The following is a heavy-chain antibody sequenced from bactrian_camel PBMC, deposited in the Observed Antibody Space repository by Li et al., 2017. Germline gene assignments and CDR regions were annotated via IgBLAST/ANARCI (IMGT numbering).Heavy chain of an antibody. CDR1: GPIYSYC. J-gene: IGHJ4*01. CDR3: ATGRDYSDYVLPFND. CDR2: IDTDGST. V-gene: IGHV3S53*01. D-gene: IGHD4*01. Sequence: VQLVESGGGSVQAGGSLTLSCTADGPIYSYCLGWLRQAPGGEREGVAAIDTDGSTTYAEFVKGRFTISRDNAKNTVYLQMNSLKSEDTALYYRATGRDYSDYVLPFNDWGQGTQVTVS.